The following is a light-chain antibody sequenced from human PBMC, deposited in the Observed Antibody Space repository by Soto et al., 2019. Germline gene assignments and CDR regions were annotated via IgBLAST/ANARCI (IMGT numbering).Light chain of an antibody. J-gene: IGKJ4*01. CDR1: QSISHW. CDR3: QQYNIYPLT. Sequence: DIQMTQSPSTLSASVGDRVTITCRASQSISHWLAWYQQKPGKAPNVLIYDASSLESGVPSRFSGSGSGTEFTLNISSLQTDDFKTAYCQQYNIYPLTFGGGTKVEI. CDR2: DAS. V-gene: IGKV1-5*01.